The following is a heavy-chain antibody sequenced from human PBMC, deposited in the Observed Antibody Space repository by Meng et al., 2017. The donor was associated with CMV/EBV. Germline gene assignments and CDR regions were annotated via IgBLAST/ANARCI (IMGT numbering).Heavy chain of an antibody. CDR2: IYWDDDK. D-gene: IGHD6-13*01. J-gene: IGHJ4*02. CDR1: AFPLSTSGVG. CDR3: ARIAAAGRFDY. Sequence: QTNLNDPCPTAVKPTPTLTLPCTLSAFPLSTSGVGVGWIRQPPGKAREWLALIYWDDDKPYSPSLKSRLTITKDTSKNQVVLTMTNMDPVDTATYYCARIAAAGRFDYWGQGTLVTVSS. V-gene: IGHV2-5*02.